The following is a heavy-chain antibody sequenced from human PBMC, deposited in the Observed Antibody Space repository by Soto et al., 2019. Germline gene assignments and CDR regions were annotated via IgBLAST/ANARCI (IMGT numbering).Heavy chain of an antibody. V-gene: IGHV3-30-3*01. CDR3: ARDGGYCSGGSCVRTQYYYYGMDV. J-gene: IGHJ6*02. D-gene: IGHD2-15*01. Sequence: QVQLVESGGGVVQPGRSLRLSCAASGFTFSSYAMHWVRQAPGKGLEWVAVISYDGSNKYYADSVKGRFTISRDNSKNTLYLQMNSLRAEDTAVYYCARDGGYCSGGSCVRTQYYYYGMDVWGQGTTVTVSS. CDR1: GFTFSSYA. CDR2: ISYDGSNK.